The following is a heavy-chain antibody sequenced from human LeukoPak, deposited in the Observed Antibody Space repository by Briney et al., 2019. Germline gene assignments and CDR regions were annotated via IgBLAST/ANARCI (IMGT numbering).Heavy chain of an antibody. Sequence: QTGGSLRLSCAASGFTFSSYWMHWVRQAPGKGLVWVSRITSDWGSTSYADSVKGRFTISRDNAKSTVYLQMNSLRAEDTAVYYWARGGGSRAVAGTGIGYWGQGTLVSVSS. CDR1: GFTFSSYW. D-gene: IGHD6-19*01. J-gene: IGHJ4*02. CDR2: ITSDWGST. V-gene: IGHV3-74*01. CDR3: ARGGGSRAVAGTGIGY.